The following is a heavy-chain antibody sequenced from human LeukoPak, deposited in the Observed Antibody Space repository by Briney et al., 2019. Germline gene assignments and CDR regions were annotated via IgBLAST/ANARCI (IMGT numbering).Heavy chain of an antibody. J-gene: IGHJ4*02. CDR3: ASPRQDGYKQYFDY. Sequence: ASVTVSCTASGGTFSSYAISWVRQAPGQGLEWMGGIIPIFGTANYAQKFQGRVTITADESTSTAYMELSSLRSEDTAVYYCASPRQDGYKQYFDYWGQGTLVTVSS. V-gene: IGHV1-69*01. D-gene: IGHD5-24*01. CDR1: GGTFSSYA. CDR2: IIPIFGTA.